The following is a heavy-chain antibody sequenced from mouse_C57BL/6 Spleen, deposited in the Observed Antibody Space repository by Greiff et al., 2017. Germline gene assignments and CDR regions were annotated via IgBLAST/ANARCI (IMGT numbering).Heavy chain of an antibody. CDR3: ASPYYYGSSQAWFAY. Sequence: EVKLVESGGGLVKPGGSLKLSCAASGFTFSDYGMHWVRQAPEKGLEWVAYISSGSSTIYYADTVKGRFTISRDNAKNTLFLQMTSLRSEDTAMYYCASPYYYGSSQAWFAYWGQGTLVTVSA. CDR1: GFTFSDYG. D-gene: IGHD1-1*01. J-gene: IGHJ3*01. V-gene: IGHV5-17*01. CDR2: ISSGSSTI.